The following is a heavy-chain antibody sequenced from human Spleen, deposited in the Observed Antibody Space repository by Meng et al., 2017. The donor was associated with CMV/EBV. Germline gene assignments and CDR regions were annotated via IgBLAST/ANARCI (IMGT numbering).Heavy chain of an antibody. J-gene: IGHJ4*02. D-gene: IGHD5-12*01. V-gene: IGHV1-46*01. CDR3: ARSIVGYTGG. Sequence: ASVKVSCKASGYSFTHYYIHWVRQAPGQGLEWMGIINPSGDGTIYGQKFQGRVTVTRDTSISTAYMELSRLRSDDTAVYYCARSIVGYTGGWGQGTLVTVSS. CDR2: INPSGDGT. CDR1: GYSFTHYY.